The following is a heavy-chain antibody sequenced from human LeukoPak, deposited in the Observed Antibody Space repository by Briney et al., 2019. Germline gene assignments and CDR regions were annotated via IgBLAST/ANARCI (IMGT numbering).Heavy chain of an antibody. CDR3: ARAPYYYDSSGTHFDY. V-gene: IGHV4-34*01. D-gene: IGHD3-22*01. Sequence: SETLSLTCAVYGGSFSGYYWSWIRQPPVKGLEWIGEINHSGSTNYNPSLKSRVTISVDTSKNQFSLKLSSVTAADTAVYYCARAPYYYDSSGTHFDYWGQGTLVTVSS. CDR1: GGSFSGYY. CDR2: INHSGST. J-gene: IGHJ4*02.